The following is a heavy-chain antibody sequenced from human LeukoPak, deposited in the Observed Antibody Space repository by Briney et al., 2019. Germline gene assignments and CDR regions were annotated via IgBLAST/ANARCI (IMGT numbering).Heavy chain of an antibody. V-gene: IGHV3-23*01. CDR1: GFTFSTYG. CDR3: AKDRQQLANLEY. D-gene: IGHD6-13*01. Sequence: PGGPLRLSCAATGFTFSTYGMTWVRQAPGKGLEWVSGIGGSGDSTYYADSVKGRFTISRDNSRNTVYLQMNSLRAEDTAVYYCAKDRQQLANLEYWGQGTLVTVSS. J-gene: IGHJ4*02. CDR2: IGGSGDST.